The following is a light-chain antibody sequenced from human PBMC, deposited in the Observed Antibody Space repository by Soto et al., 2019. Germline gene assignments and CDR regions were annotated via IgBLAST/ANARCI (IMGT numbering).Light chain of an antibody. CDR1: RSVGTIY. V-gene: IGKV3-20*01. Sequence: EIVLTQSPGTLSLSPGETATLSCRASRSVGTIYLAWYQHKPGQAPRLLIYGASGRATGVPDRFSGSGSGTDFTLTINRLEPEDFAVYYCQQYGNSRWTFGQGTKVEIK. J-gene: IGKJ1*01. CDR2: GAS. CDR3: QQYGNSRWT.